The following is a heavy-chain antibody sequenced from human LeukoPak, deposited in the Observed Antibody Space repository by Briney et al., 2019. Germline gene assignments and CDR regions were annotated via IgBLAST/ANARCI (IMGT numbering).Heavy chain of an antibody. CDR1: GFTFSSYA. Sequence: GGSLRLSCAASGFTFSSYAIHWVRQAPGKGLEWVALISYDGSNKKYADSVKGRFTISRDNSKNTLYLQMNSLRAEDTAVYYCAKDTYYYDSSYGMDVWGQGTTVTVSS. J-gene: IGHJ6*02. V-gene: IGHV3-30-3*01. CDR2: ISYDGSNK. CDR3: AKDTYYYDSSYGMDV. D-gene: IGHD3-22*01.